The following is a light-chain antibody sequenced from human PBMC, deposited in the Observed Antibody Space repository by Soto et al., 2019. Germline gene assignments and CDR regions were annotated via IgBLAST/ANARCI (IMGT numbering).Light chain of an antibody. CDR1: QNIRSW. CDR2: KAS. V-gene: IGKV1-5*03. Sequence: DIQMTQSPSTLSASVGDRVTITCRASQNIRSWMAWYQQKPGKAPRLLIYKASSLQSGVPSRFSGSGSGTEFTLSISSLHDDDSATYYCQQYESYSTFGGGTKVDI. J-gene: IGKJ4*01. CDR3: QQYESYST.